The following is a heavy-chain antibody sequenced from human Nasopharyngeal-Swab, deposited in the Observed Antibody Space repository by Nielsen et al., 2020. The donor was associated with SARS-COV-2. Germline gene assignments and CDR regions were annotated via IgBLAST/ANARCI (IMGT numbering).Heavy chain of an antibody. V-gene: IGHV3-30*04. CDR2: ISYDGSNK. J-gene: IGHJ6*02. CDR3: ARESGWGSSQYYYYYYGMDV. D-gene: IGHD3-16*01. Sequence: WIRQPPGKGLEWVAVISYDGSNKYYADSVKGRFTISRDNSKNTLYLQTNSLRAEDTAVYYCARESGWGSSQYYYYYYGMDVWGQGTTVTVSS.